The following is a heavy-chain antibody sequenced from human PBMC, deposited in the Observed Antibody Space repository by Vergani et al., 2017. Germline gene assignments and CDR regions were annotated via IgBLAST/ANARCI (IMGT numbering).Heavy chain of an antibody. CDR3: AKDLGTSSGGGWFDP. CDR1: GFTSAGYA. V-gene: IGHV3-9*02. CDR2: ISWNSNSI. D-gene: IGHD6-6*01. Sequence: EVQLEESGGGLVLPGRSLRLSCVASGFTSAGYAMHWVRQAPGKGLEWVSGISWNSNSIGYADSVKGRFTISRDNAKNSLYLQMNSLRAEDTALYYCAKDLGTSSGGGWFDPWCQGTLVIVSS. J-gene: IGHJ5*02.